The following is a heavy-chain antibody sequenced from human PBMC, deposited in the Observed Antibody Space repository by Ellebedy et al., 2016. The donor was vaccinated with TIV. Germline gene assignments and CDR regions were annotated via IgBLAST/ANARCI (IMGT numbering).Heavy chain of an antibody. CDR2: IYWSGST. V-gene: IGHV4-39*01. Sequence: SETLSLXXTVSGGSISSSTYYWGWIRQPPVKGLEWIGSIYWSGSTYYNPSLKSRVTISVDTSKNQFSLKLSSVTAADTAVYYCARLWAVHYASGTYYYYYGMDVWGQGTTVTVSS. D-gene: IGHD3-10*01. CDR3: ARLWAVHYASGTYYYYYGMDV. J-gene: IGHJ6*02. CDR1: GGSISSSTYY.